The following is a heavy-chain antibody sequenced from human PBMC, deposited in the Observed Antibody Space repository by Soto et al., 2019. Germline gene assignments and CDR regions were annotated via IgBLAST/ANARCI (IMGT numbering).Heavy chain of an antibody. V-gene: IGHV3-48*01. CDR2: ISGSSSTI. Sequence: GGSLRLSCAASGFTFSSYSMNWVRQAPGKGLEWVSYISGSSSTIYYADSVKGRFTISRDNAKNTLYLQMNSLRAEDTAVYYCAKDSIAAAVGYYYYGMAVWGQGTTVTVSS. CDR3: AKDSIAAAVGYYYYGMAV. D-gene: IGHD6-13*01. CDR1: GFTFSSYS. J-gene: IGHJ6*02.